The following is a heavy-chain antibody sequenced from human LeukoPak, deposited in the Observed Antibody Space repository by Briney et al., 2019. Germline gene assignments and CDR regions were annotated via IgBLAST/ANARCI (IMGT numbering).Heavy chain of an antibody. V-gene: IGHV3-21*01. CDR1: GFTFSSCS. CDR2: ISGSSSYI. CDR3: ARDLASSWLSTLYYFDY. J-gene: IGHJ4*02. Sequence: PGGSLRLSCAASGFTFSSCSMNWVRQAPGKGLEWVSSISGSSSYIYYADSVKGRFTISRDNAKNSLYLQMNSLRAEDTAVYYCARDLASSWLSTLYYFDYWGQGTLVTVSS. D-gene: IGHD3-9*01.